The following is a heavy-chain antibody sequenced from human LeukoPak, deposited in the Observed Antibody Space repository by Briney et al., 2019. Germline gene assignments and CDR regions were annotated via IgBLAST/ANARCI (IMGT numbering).Heavy chain of an antibody. V-gene: IGHV3-23*01. Sequence: GGSLRLSCAASGFTFGSTDMTWVRQAPGKGLEWLSTISGTGDTYYADSVSGQFTISRDNSKTTLYLQMNSLRAEDTATYYCAKNSGIWSFWGQGALVTVSS. CDR2: ISGTGDT. D-gene: IGHD1-26*01. CDR3: AKNSGIWSF. CDR1: GFTFGSTD. J-gene: IGHJ4*02.